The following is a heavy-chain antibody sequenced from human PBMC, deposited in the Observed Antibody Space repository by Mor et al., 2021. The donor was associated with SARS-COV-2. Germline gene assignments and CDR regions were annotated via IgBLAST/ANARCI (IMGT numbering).Heavy chain of an antibody. Sequence: VANINEDGSDKYHVDSVKDRFTISRDNAQKSLYLQMNSLRVDDTAVYYCARGRGWLDYWGQGALVTVSS. CDR3: ARGRGWLDY. D-gene: IGHD6-19*01. CDR2: INEDGSDK. V-gene: IGHV3-7*03. J-gene: IGHJ4*02.